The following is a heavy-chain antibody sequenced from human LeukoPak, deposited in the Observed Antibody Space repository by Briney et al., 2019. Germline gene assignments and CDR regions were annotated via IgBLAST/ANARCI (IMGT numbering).Heavy chain of an antibody. D-gene: IGHD3-22*01. CDR3: ATTRDYYDNSGYTLLQD. V-gene: IGHV1-69*13. CDR2: IIPILGTS. CDR1: GSTFSTYA. J-gene: IGHJ1*01. Sequence: SVKVSCKASGSTFSTYAVNWMRQAPGQVLEWMGGIIPILGTSNYAQSFQGRLTITADESSGTAYMALSSLRSEDTAIYYCATTRDYYDNSGYTLLQDWGQGTLVTVSS.